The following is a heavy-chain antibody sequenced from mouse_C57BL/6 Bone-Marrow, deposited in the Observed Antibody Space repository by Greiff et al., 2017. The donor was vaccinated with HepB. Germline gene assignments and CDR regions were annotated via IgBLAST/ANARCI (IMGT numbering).Heavy chain of an antibody. CDR3: ARGLYYYGD. CDR1: GFTFSSYA. D-gene: IGHD1-1*01. CDR2: ISDGGSYT. J-gene: IGHJ3*01. V-gene: IGHV5-4*01. Sequence: EVHLVESGGGLVKPGGSLKLSCAASGFTFSSYAMSWVRQTPEKRLEWVATISDGGSYTYYPDNVKGRFTISRDNAKNNLYLQMSHLKSEDTAMYYCARGLYYYGDWGQGTLVTVSA.